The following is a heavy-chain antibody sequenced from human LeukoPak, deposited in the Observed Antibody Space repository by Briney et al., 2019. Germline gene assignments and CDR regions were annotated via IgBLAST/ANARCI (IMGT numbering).Heavy chain of an antibody. V-gene: IGHV3-33*01. CDR2: IWYDGSNK. CDR3: ARDESWGSYYYYMDV. D-gene: IGHD7-27*01. J-gene: IGHJ6*03. Sequence: GGSLRLSCAASGFTFSSCGMHGVRQAPGKGLEGGAVIWYDGSNKYYADAVKGRFTVSRDNSKHTLYLQMNSLRAEDTAVYSCARDESWGSYYYYMDVWGKGTTVTVSS. CDR1: GFTFSSCG.